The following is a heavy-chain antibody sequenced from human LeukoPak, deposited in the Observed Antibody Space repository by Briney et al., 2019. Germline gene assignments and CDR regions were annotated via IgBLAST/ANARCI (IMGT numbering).Heavy chain of an antibody. Sequence: ASVKVSCKVSGYTLTELSMHWVQQAPGKGLEWMGSFDPEDGETIYAQKFQGRVTMTEDTSTDTAYMELSSLRSEDTAVYYCATDGDYDSTLDYWGQGTLVTVSS. D-gene: IGHD3-22*01. CDR2: FDPEDGET. CDR1: GYTLTELS. CDR3: ATDGDYDSTLDY. J-gene: IGHJ4*02. V-gene: IGHV1-24*01.